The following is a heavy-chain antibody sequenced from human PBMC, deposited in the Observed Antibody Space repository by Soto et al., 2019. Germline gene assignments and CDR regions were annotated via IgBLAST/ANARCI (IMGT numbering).Heavy chain of an antibody. Sequence: ASVTGACKASGYTFTGDYMHWVRQAPGQGLEWMGWINPNSGGTNYAQKFQGWVTMTRDTSISTAYMELSRLRSDDTAVYYCARGLGYDSSGYYSDYWGQGTLVTVSS. J-gene: IGHJ4*02. CDR2: INPNSGGT. CDR3: ARGLGYDSSGYYSDY. D-gene: IGHD3-22*01. V-gene: IGHV1-2*04. CDR1: GYTFTGDY.